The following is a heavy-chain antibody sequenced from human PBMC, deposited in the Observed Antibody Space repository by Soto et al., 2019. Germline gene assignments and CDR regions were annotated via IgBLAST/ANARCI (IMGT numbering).Heavy chain of an antibody. J-gene: IGHJ4*02. Sequence: GGSLRLSCVASGFTFSSYWMHWVRQAPGKGLVWVSRINGDGSITRYADSVKGRFTISRDNTKSTLYVQMSSLRAEDTAVYYCGSSNWESRVAHWRQRALVTVSS. CDR1: GFTFSSYW. V-gene: IGHV3-74*01. D-gene: IGHD7-27*01. CDR2: INGDGSIT. CDR3: GSSNWESRVAH.